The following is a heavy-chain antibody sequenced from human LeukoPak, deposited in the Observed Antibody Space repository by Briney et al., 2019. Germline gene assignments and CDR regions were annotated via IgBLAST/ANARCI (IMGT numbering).Heavy chain of an antibody. CDR1: GGSISSGGYL. Sequence: PSETLSLTCTVSGGSISSGGYLWSWIRQHPGKGLEWIAHIYHAGSTHDNPSLRGRVAISLDTSANQFSLRLSSVTAADTAVYFCARATHYSASTGGPYMDVWGQGTTVTVSS. CDR2: IYHAGST. J-gene: IGHJ6*03. D-gene: IGHD3-22*01. V-gene: IGHV4-31*03. CDR3: ARATHYSASTGGPYMDV.